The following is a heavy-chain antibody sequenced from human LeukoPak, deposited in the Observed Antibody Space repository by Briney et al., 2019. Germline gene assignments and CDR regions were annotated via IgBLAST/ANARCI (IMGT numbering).Heavy chain of an antibody. Sequence: SETLSLTCAVSGGSLSSYYWSWIRQPPGKGLEWIGYIYYSGSTNYNPSLKSRVTISVDTSKNQFSLKLSSVTAADTAVYYCARELPYSLFDYWGQGTLVTVSS. J-gene: IGHJ4*02. CDR3: ARELPYSLFDY. CDR2: IYYSGST. D-gene: IGHD4-11*01. CDR1: GGSLSSYY. V-gene: IGHV4-59*01.